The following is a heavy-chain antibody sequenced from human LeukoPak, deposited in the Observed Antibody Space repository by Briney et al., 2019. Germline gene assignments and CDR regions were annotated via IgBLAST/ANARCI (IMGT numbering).Heavy chain of an antibody. J-gene: IGHJ5*02. V-gene: IGHV1-46*01. CDR1: GYTFTSYY. CDR2: INPSGGST. CDR3: ARDNSVGDNAWWFDP. Sequence: ASVKVSCKASGYTFTSYYMHWVRQAPGQGLEWMGIINPSGGSTSYAQKFQGRVTMTRDMSTSTDYMELSSLRSEDTAIYYCARDNSVGDNAWWFDPWGQGSLVTVSS. D-gene: IGHD1-26*01.